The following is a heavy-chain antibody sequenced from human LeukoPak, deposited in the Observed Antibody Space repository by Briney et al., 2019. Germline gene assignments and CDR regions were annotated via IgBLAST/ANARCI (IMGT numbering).Heavy chain of an antibody. J-gene: IGHJ4*02. CDR3: ARVGASSVVAATFDY. D-gene: IGHD2-15*01. CDR1: GGSISSYY. Sequence: SETLSLTCTVSGGSISSYYWSWIRQPPGKGLEWIGYIYYSGSTNYNPSLKSRVTISVDTSKNQFSPKLSSVTAADTAVYYCARVGASSVVAATFDYWGQGTLVTVSS. V-gene: IGHV4-59*01. CDR2: IYYSGST.